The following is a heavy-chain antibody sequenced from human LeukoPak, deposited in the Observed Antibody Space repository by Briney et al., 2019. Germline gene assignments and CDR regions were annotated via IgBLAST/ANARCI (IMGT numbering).Heavy chain of an antibody. CDR2: ISGSGGST. CDR3: AKAYSPVYYYDSSGSHFDY. D-gene: IGHD3-22*01. Sequence: PGGSLRLSCAASGFTFSSYAMSWVRQAPGKGLEWVSAISGSGGSTYYADSVKGRFTISRDNSKNTLYPQMNSLRAEDTAVYYCAKAYSPVYYYDSSGSHFDYWGQGTLVTVSS. CDR1: GFTFSSYA. J-gene: IGHJ4*02. V-gene: IGHV3-23*01.